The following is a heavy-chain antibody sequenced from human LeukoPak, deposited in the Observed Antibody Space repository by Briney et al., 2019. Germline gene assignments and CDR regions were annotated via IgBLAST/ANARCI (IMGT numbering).Heavy chain of an antibody. CDR2: IKEDGSEK. D-gene: IGHD3-10*01. CDR3: ARWRSGSYRYYFDY. J-gene: IGHJ4*02. CDR1: GFTFSNYW. Sequence: GGSLRLSCVASGFTFSNYWMSWVRQAPGKGLECVANIKEDGSEKYYVDSVKGRFTISRDNAKNSLYLQMNSLRAEDTAVYYCARWRSGSYRYYFDYWGQGTLVTVSS. V-gene: IGHV3-7*01.